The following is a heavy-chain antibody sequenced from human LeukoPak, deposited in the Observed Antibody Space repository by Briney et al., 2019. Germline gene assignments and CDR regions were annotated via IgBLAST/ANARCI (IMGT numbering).Heavy chain of an antibody. CDR3: AKANPLLVGARAGGPINF. CDR1: GFTFSSYC. Sequence: PGRSLRLSCAASGFTFSSYCMHWVRQAPGKGLEWVSVVYGGGSTYYADSVKGRFTISRDNSKNTLYLQMNSLRTEDTAVYYCAKANPLLVGARAGGPINFWGQGTMVTVSS. J-gene: IGHJ3*01. V-gene: IGHV3-NL1*01. D-gene: IGHD1-26*01. CDR2: VYGGGST.